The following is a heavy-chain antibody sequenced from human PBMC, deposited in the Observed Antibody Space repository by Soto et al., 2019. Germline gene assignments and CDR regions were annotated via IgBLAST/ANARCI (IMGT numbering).Heavy chain of an antibody. J-gene: IGHJ5*02. D-gene: IGHD2-2*03. Sequence: SETLSLTCAVSGGSISSGGYSWSWIRQPPGKGLEWIGYIYHSGSTYYNPSLKSRVTISVDRSKNQFSLKLSSVTAADTAVYYCARDHGFNWFDPWGQGTLVTVSS. V-gene: IGHV4-30-2*01. CDR2: IYHSGST. CDR1: GGSISSGGYS. CDR3: ARDHGFNWFDP.